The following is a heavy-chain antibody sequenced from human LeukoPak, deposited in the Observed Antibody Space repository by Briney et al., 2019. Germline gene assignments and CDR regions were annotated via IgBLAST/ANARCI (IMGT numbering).Heavy chain of an antibody. CDR1: EFTYG. CDR2: ISSSSSYI. V-gene: IGHV3-21*01. Sequence: PGGSLRLSCAASEFTYGMNWVRQAPGKGLEWVSSISSSSSYIYYADSVKGRFTISRDNAKNSLYLQMNSLRAEDTAVYYCAKGYCSSTGCYGYYYYGMDVWGQGTTVTVSS. CDR3: AKGYCSSTGCYGYYYYGMDV. D-gene: IGHD2-2*01. J-gene: IGHJ6*02.